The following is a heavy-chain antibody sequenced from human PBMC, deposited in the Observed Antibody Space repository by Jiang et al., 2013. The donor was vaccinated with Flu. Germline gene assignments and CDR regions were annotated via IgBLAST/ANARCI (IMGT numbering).Heavy chain of an antibody. D-gene: IGHD3-10*01. CDR2: IYYSGST. Sequence: SLTCTVSGGSISSSSYYWGWIHQPPGKGLEWIGSIYYSGSTYYNPSLKSRVTISVDTSKNQFSLKLSSVTAADTAVYYCARHGLLWFGELSTAKYYFDYWGQGTLVTVSS. V-gene: IGHV4-39*01. CDR1: GGSISSSSYY. CDR3: ARHGLLWFGELSTAKYYFDY. J-gene: IGHJ4*02.